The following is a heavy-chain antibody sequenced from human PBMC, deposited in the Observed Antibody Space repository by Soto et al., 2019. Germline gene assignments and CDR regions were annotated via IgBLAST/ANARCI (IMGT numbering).Heavy chain of an antibody. Sequence: APLKLSCKTSGYTLTSCAIGWGLNAPGQRLEWMGRINAGNGNTKYPQKYQGRVTITRDTSASTAYMELSSLRSEDTAVYYCARDVSSSWYVSGWFDPWGQGTLVTVSS. CDR2: INAGNGNT. V-gene: IGHV1-3*01. D-gene: IGHD6-13*01. CDR1: GYTLTSCA. J-gene: IGHJ5*02. CDR3: ARDVSSSWYVSGWFDP.